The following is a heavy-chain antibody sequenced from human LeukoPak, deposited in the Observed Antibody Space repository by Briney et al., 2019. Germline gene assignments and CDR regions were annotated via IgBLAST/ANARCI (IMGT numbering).Heavy chain of an antibody. Sequence: SETLCLTCTVSGGSISSDSYYWAWIRQPPGKGLEWIASIYYSGSTYYNPSLKSRVTISVDTSRNQFSLKLSSVTAADTAVYYCASLAVAGLSEGYWGQGTLVIVSS. V-gene: IGHV4-39*01. CDR2: IYYSGST. CDR1: GGSISSDSYY. CDR3: ASLAVAGLSEGY. D-gene: IGHD6-19*01. J-gene: IGHJ4*02.